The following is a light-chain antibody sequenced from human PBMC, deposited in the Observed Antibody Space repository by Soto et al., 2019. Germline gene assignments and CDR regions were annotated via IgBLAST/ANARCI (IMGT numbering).Light chain of an antibody. V-gene: IGKV3-11*01. CDR3: KQRSNWPST. CDR2: DAS. Sequence: EIVLTQSPATLSLSPGERATLSCRASQGVSSYLAWYQQKPGQAPRLLIYDASNRDTGIPARFSGSGSGTDFPLTIGSLGPEVFAVYYCKQRSNWPSTFGQGTRGEI. J-gene: IGKJ1*01. CDR1: QGVSSY.